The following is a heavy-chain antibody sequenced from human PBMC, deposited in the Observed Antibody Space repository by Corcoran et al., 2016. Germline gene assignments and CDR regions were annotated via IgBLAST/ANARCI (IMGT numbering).Heavy chain of an antibody. J-gene: IGHJ6*02. CDR3: TTGIRWSGGSCYPLPYYYYYYGMDV. V-gene: IGHV3-15*07. CDR1: GFTFSNAW. CDR2: IKSKTDGGTT. Sequence: EVQLVESGGGLVKPGGSLRLSCAASGFTFSNAWMNWVRQAPGKGLEWVGRIKSKTDGGTTDYAAPVKGRFTISRDDSKNTLYLQMNSLKTEDTAVYYCTTGIRWSGGSCYPLPYYYYYYGMDVWGQGTTVTVSS. D-gene: IGHD2-15*01.